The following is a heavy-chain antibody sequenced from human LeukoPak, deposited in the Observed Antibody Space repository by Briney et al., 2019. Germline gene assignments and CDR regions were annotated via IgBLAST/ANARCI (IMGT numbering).Heavy chain of an antibody. J-gene: IGHJ4*02. CDR3: ARAAPSGIAAAGTNFDY. V-gene: IGHV4-61*01. Sequence: SETLSLTCTVSGGSVSSGSYYWSWIRQPPGKGLEWIGYIYYSGSTNYNPSLKSRVTISVDTSKNQFSLKLSSVTAADTAVYYCARAAPSGIAAAGTNFDYWGQGTLVTVSS. CDR2: IYYSGST. D-gene: IGHD6-13*01. CDR1: GGSVSSGSYY.